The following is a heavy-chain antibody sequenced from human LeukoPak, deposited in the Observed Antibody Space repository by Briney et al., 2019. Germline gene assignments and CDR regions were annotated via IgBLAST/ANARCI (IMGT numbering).Heavy chain of an antibody. D-gene: IGHD3-22*01. CDR2: IYYSGST. J-gene: IGHJ4*02. CDR1: GGSISSYY. CDR3: ARLYYYDSSGYYLRIGYFDY. V-gene: IGHV4-59*08. Sequence: SETLSLTCTVSGGSISSYYWSWIRQPPGKGLEWIGYIYYSGSTYYNPSLKSRVTISVDTSKNQFSLKLSSVTAADTAVYYCARLYYYDSSGYYLRIGYFDYWGQGTLVTVSS.